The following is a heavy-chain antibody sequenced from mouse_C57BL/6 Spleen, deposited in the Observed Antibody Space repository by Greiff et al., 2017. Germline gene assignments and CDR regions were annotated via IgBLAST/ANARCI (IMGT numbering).Heavy chain of an antibody. CDR3: ARRGGTGVDY. CDR1: GFTFSDYY. D-gene: IGHD4-1*01. Sequence: VQLKESGGGLVQPGGSLKLSCAASGFTFSDYYMYWVRQTPEKRLEWVAYISNGGGSTYYPDTVKGRFTISRDNAKNTLYLQMSRLKSEDTAMYYCARRGGTGVDYWGQGTTLTVSS. V-gene: IGHV5-12*01. CDR2: ISNGGGST. J-gene: IGHJ2*01.